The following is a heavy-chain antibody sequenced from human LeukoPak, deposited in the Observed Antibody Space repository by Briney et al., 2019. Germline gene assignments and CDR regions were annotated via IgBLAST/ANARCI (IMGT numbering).Heavy chain of an antibody. CDR1: GYTFTGYY. CDR3: ARVHYGSGSYYSY. D-gene: IGHD3-10*01. CDR2: INPNSGGT. V-gene: IGHV1-2*02. J-gene: IGHJ4*02. Sequence: GASVKVSCKASGYTFTGYYMHWVRQAPGQGLEWMGWINPNSGGTNYAQKFQGRVTMTRDTSISTAYMELSRLRSDDTAVYYCARVHYGSGSYYSYWGQGTLVTVSS.